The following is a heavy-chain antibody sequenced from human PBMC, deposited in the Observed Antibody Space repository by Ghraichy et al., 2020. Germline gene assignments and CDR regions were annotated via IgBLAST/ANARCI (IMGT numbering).Heavy chain of an antibody. CDR2: INWNGGST. D-gene: IGHD1-26*01. CDR1: GFTFDDYG. Sequence: GGSLRLSCAASGFTFDDYGMSWVRQAPGKGLEWVSGINWNGGSTGYADSVKGRFTISRDNAKNSLYLQMNSLRAEDTALYHCARQVGADDAFDIWGQGTMVTVSS. J-gene: IGHJ3*02. V-gene: IGHV3-20*01. CDR3: ARQVGADDAFDI.